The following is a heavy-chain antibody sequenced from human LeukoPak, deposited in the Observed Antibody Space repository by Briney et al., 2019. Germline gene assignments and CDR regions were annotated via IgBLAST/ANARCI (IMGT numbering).Heavy chain of an antibody. CDR1: GFTFSSYG. Sequence: PGGSLRLSCAASGFTFSSYGMHWVRQAPGKGLEWVALIRYDGSNKYYADSVKGRFTISRDNSKNTLYLQMNSLRAEDTAVYYCGLAPALVYWGQGTLVTVSS. V-gene: IGHV3-30*02. CDR3: GLAPALVY. J-gene: IGHJ4*02. CDR2: IRYDGSNK. D-gene: IGHD3-16*02.